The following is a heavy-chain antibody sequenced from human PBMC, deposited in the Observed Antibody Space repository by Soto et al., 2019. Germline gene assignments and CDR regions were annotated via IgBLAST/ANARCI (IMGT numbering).Heavy chain of an antibody. Sequence: ASVKVSCKASGYTFTIYGISWVRQAPGQGLEWMGWISAYNGNTNYAQKLQGRVTMITDTSTSTAYMELRSLRSDDTAVYYCARGAEWDIVVVPAATTFDYWGQGTLVTVSS. CDR3: ARGAEWDIVVVPAATTFDY. CDR1: GYTFTIYG. J-gene: IGHJ4*02. D-gene: IGHD2-2*01. CDR2: ISAYNGNT. V-gene: IGHV1-18*01.